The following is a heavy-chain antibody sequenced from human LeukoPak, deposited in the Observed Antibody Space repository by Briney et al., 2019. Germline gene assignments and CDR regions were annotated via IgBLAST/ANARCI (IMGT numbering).Heavy chain of an antibody. J-gene: IGHJ6*03. CDR2: INPNSGGT. Sequence: ASVKVSCKASGYSFTGYYIHWVRQAPGQGLEWMGWINPNSGGTYYAQKFQGRVTMTRDTSITTAYMELTRLRSDDTAVYYCARGVPGTYYYYYMDDWGKGTTVTVSS. CDR1: GYSFTGYY. D-gene: IGHD2-2*01. V-gene: IGHV1-2*02. CDR3: ARGVPGTYYYYYMDD.